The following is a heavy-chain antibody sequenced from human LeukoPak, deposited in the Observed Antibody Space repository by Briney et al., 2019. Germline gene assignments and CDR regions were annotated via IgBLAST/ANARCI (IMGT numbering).Heavy chain of an antibody. D-gene: IGHD2-15*01. CDR1: GFTFSSYW. Sequence: PGGSLRLSCVASGFTFSSYWMYWVRQAPGKGLVWVSHISTDESSTSYADSVKGRFTTSRDNAKNTLYLQMNSLRGEDTAVYYCASGGRSFGYDSRGQGTLVTASS. CDR3: ASGGRSFGYDS. J-gene: IGHJ4*02. CDR2: ISTDESST. V-gene: IGHV3-74*01.